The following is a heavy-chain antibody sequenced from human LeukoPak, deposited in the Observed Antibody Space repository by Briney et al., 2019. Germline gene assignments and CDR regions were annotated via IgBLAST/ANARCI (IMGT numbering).Heavy chain of an antibody. Sequence: GGSLRLSCEASGFTFSSYSMNWVRQAPGKGLEWVSYISSSSTYIYYADSVKGGFTISRDNAKNSLYLHMNSLRAEDTAVYSCARYYYGLSWGQGTLVTVSS. V-gene: IGHV3-21*01. CDR2: ISSSSTYI. D-gene: IGHD3-10*01. CDR3: ARYYYGLS. CDR1: GFTFSSYS. J-gene: IGHJ4*02.